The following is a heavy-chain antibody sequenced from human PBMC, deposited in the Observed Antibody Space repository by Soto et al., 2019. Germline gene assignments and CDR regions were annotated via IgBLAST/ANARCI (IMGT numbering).Heavy chain of an antibody. CDR1: GFTFSSYW. CDR2: IKQDGSEK. CDR3: ARDSVDSGSPRDGY. D-gene: IGHD6-6*01. V-gene: IGHV3-7*01. J-gene: IGHJ4*02. Sequence: EVQLVESGGGLVQPGGSLRLSCAASGFTFSSYWMSWLRQAPGKGLEWVANIKQDGSEKYYVDSVKGRFTISRDNAKNSLYLQMNSLRAEDTAVYYCARDSVDSGSPRDGYWGQGTLVTVSS.